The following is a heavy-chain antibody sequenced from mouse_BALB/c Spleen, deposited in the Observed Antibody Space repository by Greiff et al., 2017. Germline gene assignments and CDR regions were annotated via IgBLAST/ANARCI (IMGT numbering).Heavy chain of an antibody. D-gene: IGHD1-1*01. CDR1: GFSLTGYG. CDR3: ARGAYYYGSSLAY. CDR2: IWGDGST. Sequence: VQVVESGPGLVAPSQSLSITCTVSGFSLTGYGVNWVRQPPGKGLEWLGMIWGDGSTDYNSALKSRLSISKDNSKSQVFLKMNSLQTDDTARYYCARGAYYYGSSLAYRGQGSLVTVSA. J-gene: IGHJ3*01. V-gene: IGHV2-6-7*01.